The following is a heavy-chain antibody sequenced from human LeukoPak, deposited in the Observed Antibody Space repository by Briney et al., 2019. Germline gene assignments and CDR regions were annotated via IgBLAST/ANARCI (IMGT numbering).Heavy chain of an antibody. V-gene: IGHV3-74*01. D-gene: IGHD1-26*01. J-gene: IGHJ3*02. CDR2: INSDGSGT. Sequence: GGSLRLSCAASGFTFSSYWIHWVRQAPGKGLVWVSRINSDGSGTTYADSVKGRFTISRDNVKNTLYLQMNSLRAEDTAVYYCARTTSMSYVGDAFDIWGQGTMVTVSS. CDR1: GFTFSSYW. CDR3: ARTTSMSYVGDAFDI.